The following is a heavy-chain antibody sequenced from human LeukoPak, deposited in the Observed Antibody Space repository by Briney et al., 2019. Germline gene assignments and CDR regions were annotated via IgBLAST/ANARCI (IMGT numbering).Heavy chain of an antibody. CDR3: ARDFGGYSYGYYMDV. CDR1: GFTFSSYA. D-gene: IGHD5-18*01. J-gene: IGHJ6*03. Sequence: PGGSLRLSCAASGFTFSSYAMSWVRQAPGKGLEWVSVIYSGGSTYYADSVKGRFTISRDNSKNTLYLQMNSLRADDTAVYYCARDFGGYSYGYYMDVWGKGTTVTVSS. V-gene: IGHV3-53*01. CDR2: IYSGGST.